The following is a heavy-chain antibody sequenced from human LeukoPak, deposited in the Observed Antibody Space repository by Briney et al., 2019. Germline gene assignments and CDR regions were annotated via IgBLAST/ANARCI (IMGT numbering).Heavy chain of an antibody. CDR3: ARGGSLDYDLNWFDP. J-gene: IGHJ5*02. CDR1: GGSFSGYY. D-gene: IGHD3-3*01. CDR2: INHSGST. V-gene: IGHV4-34*01. Sequence: PSETLSLTCAVYGGSFSGYYWSWIRQPPGKGLEWVGEINHSGSTNYNPSLKSRVTISVDTSKNQFSLKLSSVTAADTAVYYCARGGSLDYDLNWFDPWGQGTLVTVSS.